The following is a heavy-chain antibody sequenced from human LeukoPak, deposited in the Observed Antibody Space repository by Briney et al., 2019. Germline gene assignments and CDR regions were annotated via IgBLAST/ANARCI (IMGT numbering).Heavy chain of an antibody. D-gene: IGHD2-2*01. J-gene: IGHJ4*02. Sequence: SETLSLTCTVSGGSMSSSSYLWDWIRQPPGKGLDWIGSIYYSGSTYYNPSLKSRVTMSVDTSKNQLSLKLRSVTAADTAVYYCARGRREYCTSTSCYYYFDYWGQGTLVTVSS. CDR2: IYYSGST. V-gene: IGHV4-39*01. CDR3: ARGRREYCTSTSCYYYFDY. CDR1: GGSMSSSSYL.